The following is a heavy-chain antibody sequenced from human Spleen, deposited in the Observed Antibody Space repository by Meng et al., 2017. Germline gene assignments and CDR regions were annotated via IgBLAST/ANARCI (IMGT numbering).Heavy chain of an antibody. Sequence: SETLSLTCTVSDDSISSYYWNWIRQPPGKGLEWIGSIYHSGSTYYNPSLKSRVTISVDTSKNQFSLKLSSVTAADTAVYYCARVSSSGWIDYWGQGTLVTVSS. D-gene: IGHD6-19*01. CDR2: IYHSGST. J-gene: IGHJ4*02. V-gene: IGHV4-38-2*02. CDR3: ARVSSSGWIDY. CDR1: DDSISSYY.